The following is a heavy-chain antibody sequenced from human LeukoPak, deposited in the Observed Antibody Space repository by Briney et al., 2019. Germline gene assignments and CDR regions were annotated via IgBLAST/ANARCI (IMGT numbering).Heavy chain of an antibody. V-gene: IGHV1-18*01. J-gene: IGHJ4*02. CDR1: GYPFTSYG. CDR2: ISAYNGNT. D-gene: IGHD5-24*01. CDR3: ARARRGVEMATIFDY. Sequence: ASVKVSFKASGYPFTSYGISWVRPAPGQGLEWMGWISAYNGNTKYAQKFQGRVTVTTDTSTSTAYMELRSLRSDDTAVYYCARARRGVEMATIFDYWGQGTLVTVSS.